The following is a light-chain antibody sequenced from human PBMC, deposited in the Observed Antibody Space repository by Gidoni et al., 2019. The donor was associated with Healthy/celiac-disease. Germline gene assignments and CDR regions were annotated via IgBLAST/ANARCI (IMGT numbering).Light chain of an antibody. V-gene: IGKV3-15*01. CDR3: QQYNNWPIT. Sequence: EIVMTQSPATLSVSPGERATLSCRASQSVSSNLAWYQQKPGQAPRLLIYGASTRATGIQARFSGSGSGTEFTLTISILQSEDFAVYYCQQYNNWPITFXQXTRLEIK. CDR1: QSVSSN. CDR2: GAS. J-gene: IGKJ5*01.